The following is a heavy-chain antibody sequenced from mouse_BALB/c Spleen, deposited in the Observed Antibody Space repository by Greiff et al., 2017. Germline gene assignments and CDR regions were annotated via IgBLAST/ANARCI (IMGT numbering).Heavy chain of an antibody. Sequence: VQLKESGPELVKPGASVKISCKASGYSFTGYNMNWVKQSNGQSLEWIGNIDPYYGGTSYNQKFKGKATLTVDKSSSTAYMQLKSLTSEDSAVYSCVSRRGTGYFADWGEGTTVTVSA. CDR3: VSRRGTGYFAD. CDR1: GYSFTGYN. CDR2: IDPYYGGT. D-gene: IGHD4-1*01. J-gene: IGHJ1*01. V-gene: IGHV1-39*01.